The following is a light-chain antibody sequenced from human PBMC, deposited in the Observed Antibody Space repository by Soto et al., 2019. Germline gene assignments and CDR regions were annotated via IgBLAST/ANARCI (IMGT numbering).Light chain of an antibody. J-gene: IGKJ1*01. CDR1: QSISNH. CDR2: AAS. Sequence: DLQMTQSPSTLSASVGDRVTITCRASQSISNHLNWYQQKPGKAPKLLIFAASSLQSGVPSRFSGSRSGPDFTLTISSLQPEDFATYYCQQSYSSPPTFGQGTKVDI. V-gene: IGKV1-39*01. CDR3: QQSYSSPPT.